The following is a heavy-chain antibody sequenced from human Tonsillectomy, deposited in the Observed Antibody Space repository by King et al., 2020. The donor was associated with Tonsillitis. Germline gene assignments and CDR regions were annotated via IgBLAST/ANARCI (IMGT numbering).Heavy chain of an antibody. CDR2: IYTTGST. CDR3: ARDVYNWNDERYFDY. J-gene: IGHJ4*02. Sequence: VQLVESGPGLVKPSQTLSLTCTVSGGSIRTGTYYWSWIRQPAGKGLEWIGHIYTTGSTNYNPSLKSRVTMSVDTSKNQFSLQLSSVTAADTAVYYCARDVYNWNDERYFDYWGQGSLVTVSS. V-gene: IGHV4-61*02. CDR1: GGSIRTGTYY. D-gene: IGHD1-1*01.